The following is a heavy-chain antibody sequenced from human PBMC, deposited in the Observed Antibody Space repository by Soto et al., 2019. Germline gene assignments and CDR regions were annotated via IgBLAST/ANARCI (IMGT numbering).Heavy chain of an antibody. CDR3: ARTRGGNYFDY. CDR1: GGSISSYY. D-gene: IGHD2-15*01. J-gene: IGHJ4*02. V-gene: IGHV4-59*01. Sequence: PSETLSLTCTVSGGSISSYYWSWIRQPPGKGLEWIGYIYYSGSTNYNPSLKSRVTISVDTSKNQFSLKLSSVTAADTAVYYCARTRGGNYFDYWGQGTLVTVSS. CDR2: IYYSGST.